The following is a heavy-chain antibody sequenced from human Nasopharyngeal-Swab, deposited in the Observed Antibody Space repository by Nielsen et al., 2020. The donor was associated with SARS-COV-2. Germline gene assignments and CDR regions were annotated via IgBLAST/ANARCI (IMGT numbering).Heavy chain of an antibody. J-gene: IGHJ4*02. D-gene: IGHD1-1*01. CDR1: GYTFTSNV. CDR3: ARENQEYANIWIDY. V-gene: IGHV7-4-1*02. Sequence: ASVKVSCKASGYTFTSNVLNWVRQAPGQGPEYIGWISTKTGAPTYAQAFTGRFVISLETSVSTTYLQISSLKADDPAVYYCARENQEYANIWIDYWGQGTQVTVSS. CDR2: ISTKTGAP.